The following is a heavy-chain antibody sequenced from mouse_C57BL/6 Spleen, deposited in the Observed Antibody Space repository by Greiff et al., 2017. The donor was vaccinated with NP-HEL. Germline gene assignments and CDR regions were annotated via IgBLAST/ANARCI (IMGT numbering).Heavy chain of an antibody. Sequence: VQLQQSGPELVKPGASVKISCKASGYAFSSSWMNWVKQRPGKGLEWIGRIYPGDGDTNYNGKFKGKATLTADKSSSTAYMQLSSLTSEDSAVYFCARSSTGGAQYFDVWGTGNTVTVSS. D-gene: IGHD1-1*01. CDR2: IYPGDGDT. CDR3: ARSSTGGAQYFDV. V-gene: IGHV1-82*01. J-gene: IGHJ1*03. CDR1: GYAFSSSW.